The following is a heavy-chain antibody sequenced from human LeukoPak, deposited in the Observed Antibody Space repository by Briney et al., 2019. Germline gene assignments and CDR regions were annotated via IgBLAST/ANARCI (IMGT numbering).Heavy chain of an antibody. D-gene: IGHD6-6*01. V-gene: IGHV4-34*01. Sequence: SETLSLTCAVYGGSFSGYYWSWIRQPPGKGLEWIGEINHSGSTNYNPSLKSRVTISVDTSKNQFSLKLSSVTAADTAVYYCARDYSRYDAFDIWGQGTMVTVSS. CDR3: ARDYSRYDAFDI. CDR2: INHSGST. J-gene: IGHJ3*02. CDR1: GGSFSGYY.